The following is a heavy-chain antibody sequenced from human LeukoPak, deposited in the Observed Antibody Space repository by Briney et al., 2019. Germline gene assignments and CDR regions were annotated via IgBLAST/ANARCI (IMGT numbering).Heavy chain of an antibody. Sequence: PGGSLRLSCAVSGFTFSIYYMSWVRQAPGKGLGWVAVIWHDGSYEYYADSVKGRFTISRDSSKNTLYLQMNSLRAEDTAVYYCAKDGVGATSLDCWGQGTLVTVSS. CDR2: IWHDGSYE. J-gene: IGHJ4*02. V-gene: IGHV3-33*03. CDR1: GFTFSIYY. CDR3: AKDGVGATSLDC. D-gene: IGHD1-26*01.